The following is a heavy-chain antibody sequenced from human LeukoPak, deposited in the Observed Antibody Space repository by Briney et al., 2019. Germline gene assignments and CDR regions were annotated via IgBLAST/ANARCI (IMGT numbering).Heavy chain of an antibody. CDR1: GFTFSSFA. CDR2: ISRNGGST. Sequence: GGSLRLSCSASGFTFSSFAMHWLRQAPGKGLEYAAAISRNGGSTYYADSVKGRFTISRDNSKSTLYLQMSSLRAEDTAVYLCVKDLRSDFMGVLSRYLSYWGQGTLVTVSS. V-gene: IGHV3-64D*09. CDR3: VKDLRSDFMGVLSRYLSY. D-gene: IGHD2/OR15-2a*01. J-gene: IGHJ4*02.